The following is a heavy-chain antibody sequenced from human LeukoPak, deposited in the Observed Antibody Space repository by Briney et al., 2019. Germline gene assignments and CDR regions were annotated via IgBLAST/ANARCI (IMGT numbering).Heavy chain of an antibody. V-gene: IGHV3-49*04. Sequence: GGSLRLSCTASGFTFGDYAMSWVRQAPGKGLEWVGFIRSKAYGATAEYATSVKGRFSISRDDSKSIAYLQMNGLKTEDTAVYYCARRAVASQAFDIWGQGTMVTVSS. CDR1: GFTFGDYA. J-gene: IGHJ3*02. CDR3: ARRAVASQAFDI. D-gene: IGHD6-19*01. CDR2: IRSKAYGATA.